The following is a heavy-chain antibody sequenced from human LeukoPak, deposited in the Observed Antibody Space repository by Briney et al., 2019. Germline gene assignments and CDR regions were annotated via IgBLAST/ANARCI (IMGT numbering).Heavy chain of an antibody. V-gene: IGHV4-39*01. CDR3: ARHFDY. J-gene: IGHJ4*02. Sequence: SETLSLTCTVSGGSVSSSGYYWGWIRQPPGKGLEWIGSVYYSGSTYYNPSLKSRVTISVDTSKNQFSLKLSSVTAADTAVYYCARHFDYWGQGTLVTVSS. CDR1: GGSVSSSGYY. CDR2: VYYSGST.